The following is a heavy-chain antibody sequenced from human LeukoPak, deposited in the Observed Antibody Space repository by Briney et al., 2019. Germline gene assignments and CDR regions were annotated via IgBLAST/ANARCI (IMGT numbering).Heavy chain of an antibody. CDR1: GFTFSSYW. CDR2: IKGDGNEK. CDR3: AKEGAYPIITYDS. V-gene: IGHV3-7*01. D-gene: IGHD3-10*01. Sequence: GGSLRLSCAASGFTFSSYWMNWVRQAPGKGLEWVANIKGDGNEKSYVDSVKGRFSISRDNAKNSLYLQMDSLRAEDTAVYYCAKEGAYPIITYDSWGQGALVSVSS. J-gene: IGHJ5*01.